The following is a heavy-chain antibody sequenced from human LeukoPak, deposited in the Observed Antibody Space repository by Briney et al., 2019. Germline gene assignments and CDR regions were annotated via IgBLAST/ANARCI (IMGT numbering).Heavy chain of an antibody. D-gene: IGHD3-22*01. CDR2: INPNSGGT. J-gene: IGHJ6*03. CDR1: GYTFTGYY. Sequence: GASVKVSCKASGYTFTGYYMHWVRQAPGQGLEWMGWINPNSGGTNYAQKFQGRVTMTRDTSISTAYMELSRLRSDDTAVYYCAGGGTYYYDSSGYYSGYYMDVWGKGTTATVSS. CDR3: AGGGTYYYDSSGYYSGYYMDV. V-gene: IGHV1-2*02.